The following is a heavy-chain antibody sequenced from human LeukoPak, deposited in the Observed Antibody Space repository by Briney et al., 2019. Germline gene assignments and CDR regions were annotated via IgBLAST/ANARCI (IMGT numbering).Heavy chain of an antibody. CDR3: AKDGTTVVTPYFDY. J-gene: IGHJ4*02. Sequence: SGGSLRLSRAASGFTFSTYSMVWVRQAPGKGLEWVSHISSSSATIYYADFVKGRFTISRDNAENSLYLQMNSLRAEDTAVYYCAKDGTTVVTPYFDYWGQGTLVTVSS. CDR2: ISSSSATI. D-gene: IGHD4-23*01. CDR1: GFTFSTYS. V-gene: IGHV3-48*01.